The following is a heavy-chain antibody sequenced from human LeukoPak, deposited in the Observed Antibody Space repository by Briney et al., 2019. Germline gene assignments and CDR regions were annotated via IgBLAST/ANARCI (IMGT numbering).Heavy chain of an antibody. CDR1: GFTFRSYA. D-gene: IGHD4-17*01. V-gene: IGHV3-66*01. J-gene: IGHJ4*02. CDR2: IYSGGGT. Sequence: GGSLTLSCAASGFTFRSYAMTWVRQAPGKGLEWVSLIYSGGGTYYADSVKGRFTISRDNSRNTLSLQMNSLRVDDTAVYYCARGFRSVTTWGYFDYWGQGALVTVSS. CDR3: ARGFRSVTTWGYFDY.